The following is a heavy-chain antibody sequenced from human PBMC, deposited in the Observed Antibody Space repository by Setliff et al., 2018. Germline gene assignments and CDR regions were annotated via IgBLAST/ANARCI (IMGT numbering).Heavy chain of an antibody. Sequence: ASVKVCCKVSGYTISSYPLNWVRQAPGQGLEWMGWINTKTATPSYAQGFTGRFVFSLDTSASTAHLQIDSLTSEDTAVYYCARDLSTEYETIRDTFDVWGQGTKVTVSS. J-gene: IGHJ3*01. CDR2: INTKTATP. CDR1: GYTISSYP. CDR3: ARDLSTEYETIRDTFDV. D-gene: IGHD2-21*01. V-gene: IGHV7-4-1*01.